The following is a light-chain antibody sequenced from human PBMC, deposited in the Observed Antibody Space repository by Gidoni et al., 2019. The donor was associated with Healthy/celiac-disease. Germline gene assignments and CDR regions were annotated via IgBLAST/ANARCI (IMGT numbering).Light chain of an antibody. CDR3: QQNCSSPFT. CDR2: GAS. Sequence: LLIYGASSRATGIPDRFSGCGSGTDFTLTISRLEPEEFAVYHCQQNCSSPFTFGPGTKVDIK. V-gene: IGKV3-20*01. J-gene: IGKJ3*01.